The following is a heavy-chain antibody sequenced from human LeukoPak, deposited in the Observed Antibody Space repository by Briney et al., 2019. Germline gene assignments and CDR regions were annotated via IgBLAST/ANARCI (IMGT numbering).Heavy chain of an antibody. J-gene: IGHJ4*02. V-gene: IGHV4-61*08. D-gene: IGHD3-22*01. CDR2: ISYTGDT. CDR1: GGSISSGGYF. Sequence: PSQTLSLTCAVSGGSISSGGYFWSWVRQPPGKGLDWIGYISYTGDTNYSPSLESRVTMSVDTSKNQFSLRLSSVTAADTAIYYCARFTSFYDSSAHYLTHWGQGTLVTVSS. CDR3: ARFTSFYDSSAHYLTH.